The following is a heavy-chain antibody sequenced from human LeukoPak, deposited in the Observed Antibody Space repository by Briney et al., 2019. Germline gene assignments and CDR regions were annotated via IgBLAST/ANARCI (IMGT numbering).Heavy chain of an antibody. V-gene: IGHV4-59*08. CDR3: ARGGVGPRDYAYDY. CDR2: IYYSGST. CDR1: GGSISGYY. D-gene: IGHD4-17*01. J-gene: IGHJ4*02. Sequence: PSETLSLTCTVSGGSISGYYWSWIRQPPGKGLEWIGFIYYSGSTKYNPSLKSRVTISVDTSKNQFSLKLTSVTAADTAVYYCARGGVGPRDYAYDYWGQGTLVTVSS.